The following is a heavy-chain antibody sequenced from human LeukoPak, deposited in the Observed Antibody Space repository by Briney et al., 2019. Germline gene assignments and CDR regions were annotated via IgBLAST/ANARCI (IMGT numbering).Heavy chain of an antibody. D-gene: IGHD3-10*01. CDR1: GGSISSYY. V-gene: IGHV4-59*01. CDR2: IYYSGST. Sequence: SETLSLTCTVSGGSISSYYWSWIRQPPGKGLEWIGYIYYSGSTNYNPSLKSRVTISVDTSKNQFSLKLSSVTAAVTAVYYCASWGDYYGSGHRNAFDIWGQGTMVTVSS. CDR3: ASWGDYYGSGHRNAFDI. J-gene: IGHJ3*02.